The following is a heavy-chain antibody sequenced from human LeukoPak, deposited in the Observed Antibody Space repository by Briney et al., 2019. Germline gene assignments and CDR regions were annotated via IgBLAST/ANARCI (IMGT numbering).Heavy chain of an antibody. CDR1: GFTFSSYG. CDR2: ISYDGSNK. D-gene: IGHD4-17*01. V-gene: IGHV3-30*03. CDR3: AREMTTVTTAFDY. J-gene: IGHJ4*02. Sequence: GGSLRLSCAASGFTFSSYGMHWVRQAPGKGLEWVAVISYDGSNKYYADSVKGRFTISGDNSKNTLYLQMNSLRAEDTAVYYCAREMTTVTTAFDYWGQGTLVTVSS.